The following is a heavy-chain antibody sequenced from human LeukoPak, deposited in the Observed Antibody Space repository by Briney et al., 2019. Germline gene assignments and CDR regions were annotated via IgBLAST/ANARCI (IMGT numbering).Heavy chain of an antibody. CDR2: ISSSSSYI. D-gene: IGHD3-10*01. CDR3: ARWPGEFRPDAFDI. V-gene: IGHV3-21*01. CDR1: GFTFSSYS. J-gene: IGHJ3*02. Sequence: GGSLRLSCAASGFTFSSYSMNWVRQAPGKGLEWVSSISSSSSYIYYADSVKGRFTISRDNAKNSLYLHMNSLRAEDTAVYYCARWPGEFRPDAFDIWGQGTMVTVSS.